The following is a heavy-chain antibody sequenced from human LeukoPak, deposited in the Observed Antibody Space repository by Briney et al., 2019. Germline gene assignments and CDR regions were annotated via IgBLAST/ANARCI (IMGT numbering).Heavy chain of an antibody. D-gene: IGHD1-26*01. J-gene: IGHJ3*02. Sequence: GGSLGLSCAASGFTFRNYVIHWVRQAPGKGLEWVAVTSSDLNVKLYADSVKGRFTISRDNSRSTLYLQMNSLRAEDTAVYYCGKNRYSGSLSPFDIWGQGTMVTVSS. CDR1: GFTFRNYV. CDR3: GKNRYSGSLSPFDI. V-gene: IGHV3-30-3*01. CDR2: TSSDLNVK.